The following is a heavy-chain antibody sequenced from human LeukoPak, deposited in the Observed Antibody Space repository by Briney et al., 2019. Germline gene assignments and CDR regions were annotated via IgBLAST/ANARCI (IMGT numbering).Heavy chain of an antibody. CDR3: TTVSTIAPAGRN. Sequence: KAGGSLRLSCAASGFTFNNAWMSWVRQAPGKGLEWVGRIKSKTDGGTTDYAAPVKGRFTISRDDSKTTLYLQMNSLKTEDTAVYYCTTVSTIAPAGRNWGQGTLVTVSS. J-gene: IGHJ4*02. V-gene: IGHV3-15*01. CDR2: IKSKTDGGTT. CDR1: GFTFNNAW. D-gene: IGHD6-13*01.